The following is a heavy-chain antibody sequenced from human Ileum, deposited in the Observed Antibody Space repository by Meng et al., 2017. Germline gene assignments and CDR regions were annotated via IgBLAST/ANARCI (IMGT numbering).Heavy chain of an antibody. V-gene: IGHV4-4*02. D-gene: IGHD3-10*02. J-gene: IGHJ2*01. Sequence: VTVEESGVRRVIPSEVLSFTYAGSGGSIESNNWWTWIRQPPGQGLELIGEVYHSGSTHYNPSLQSRVTISIDNSKNRFSLSLNSVTAADTAIYYCARADYVRYFDLWGRGTLVTVSS. CDR3: ARADYVRYFDL. CDR1: GGSIESNNW. CDR2: VYHSGST.